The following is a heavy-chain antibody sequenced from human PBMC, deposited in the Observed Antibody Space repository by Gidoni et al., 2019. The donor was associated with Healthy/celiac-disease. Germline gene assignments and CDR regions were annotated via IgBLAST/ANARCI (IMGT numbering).Heavy chain of an antibody. CDR2: FDPEDGET. V-gene: IGHV1-24*01. Sequence: QVQLVQSGAEVKKPGASVTVSCKVSGYPLTELSLHWVRQAPGKGLEWMGGFDPEDGETIYAQKFQGRVTMTEDTSTDTAYMELSSLRSEDTAVYYCATDPNSSGWYGEGYWGQGTLVTVSS. CDR1: GYPLTELS. CDR3: ATDPNSSGWYGEGY. D-gene: IGHD6-19*01. J-gene: IGHJ4*02.